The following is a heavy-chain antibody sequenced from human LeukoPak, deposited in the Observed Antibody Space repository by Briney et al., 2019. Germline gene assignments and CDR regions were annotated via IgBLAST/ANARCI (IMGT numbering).Heavy chain of an antibody. V-gene: IGHV3-23*01. D-gene: IGHD4-17*01. CDR2: ISGSGGST. Sequence: GGSLRLSCAASGFTFSSYAMSWVRQAPGKGLEWVSAISGSGGSTYYADSVKGRFTISRDNSKNTLYLQMNSLRAEDTAVYYCAKGRFYGDYTLDAFDIWGQGTMVTVSS. J-gene: IGHJ3*02. CDR3: AKGRFYGDYTLDAFDI. CDR1: GFTFSSYA.